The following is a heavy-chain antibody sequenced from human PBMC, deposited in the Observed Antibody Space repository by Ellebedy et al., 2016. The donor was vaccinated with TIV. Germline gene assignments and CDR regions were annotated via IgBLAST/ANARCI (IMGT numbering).Heavy chain of an antibody. D-gene: IGHD4-17*01. CDR2: INPGNGNT. CDR1: GYTFINYA. V-gene: IGHV1-3*01. CDR3: ARGHFGDYIPGDY. J-gene: IGHJ4*02. Sequence: AASVKVSCKASGYTFINYAIHWVRQAPGHRLEWMGWINPGNGNTKYSQKFQGRVTITRDTSANTAYMELSSLRSDDTAEYYCARGHFGDYIPGDYWGQGTLVTVSS.